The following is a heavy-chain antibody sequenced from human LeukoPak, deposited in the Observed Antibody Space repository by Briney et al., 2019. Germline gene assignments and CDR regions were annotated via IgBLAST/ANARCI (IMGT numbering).Heavy chain of an antibody. V-gene: IGHV1-18*01. J-gene: IGHJ5*02. CDR1: GYTFTSYG. CDR3: ARKGDYGDYVVGEDWFDP. CDR2: ISAYNGNT. Sequence: ASVKVSCKASGYTFTSYGISWVRQAPGQGLEWMGWISAYNGNTNYAQKLQGRVTVTTDTSTSTAYMELRSLRPDDTAVYYCARKGDYGDYVVGEDWFDPWGQGTLVTVSS. D-gene: IGHD4-17*01.